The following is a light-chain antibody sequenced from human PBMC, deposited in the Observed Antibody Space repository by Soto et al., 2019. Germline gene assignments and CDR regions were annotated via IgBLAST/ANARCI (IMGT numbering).Light chain of an antibody. CDR1: QSITTG. V-gene: IGKV1-5*01. CDR2: DVS. J-gene: IGKJ1*01. Sequence: DIKMTQSPSTVSAYVGDSVTITCRASQSITTGLAWYQQRPGKAPKLLIYDVSSLQSGVPSRFSGSGSGTEFTLTISSLQSEDFAVYYCQQYNNWPRTFGQGTKVDIK. CDR3: QQYNNWPRT.